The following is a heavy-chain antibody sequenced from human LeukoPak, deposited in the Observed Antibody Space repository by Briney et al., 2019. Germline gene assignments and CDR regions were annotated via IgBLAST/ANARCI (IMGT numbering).Heavy chain of an antibody. CDR2: IWYDGSNK. J-gene: IGHJ4*02. V-gene: IGHV3-30*02. Sequence: PGGSLRLSCVASGFTFSSYGMHWVRQAPGKGLEWVAFIWYDGSNKYYADSVKGRFTFSRDNSKNTLSLQMSSLRPDDTAVYYCAKAYSYGYDYWGQGTLVTVSS. CDR1: GFTFSSYG. D-gene: IGHD5-18*01. CDR3: AKAYSYGYDY.